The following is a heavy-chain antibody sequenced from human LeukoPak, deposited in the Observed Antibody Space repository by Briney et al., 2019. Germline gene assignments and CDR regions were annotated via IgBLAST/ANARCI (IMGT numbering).Heavy chain of an antibody. CDR3: ARGGGWYVPSYFDY. V-gene: IGHV4-59*01. J-gene: IGHJ4*02. D-gene: IGHD6-19*01. Sequence: SETLSLTCTVSGGSISSYYWSWIRQPPGKGLEWIGYIYYSGSTNYNPSLKSRVTISVDTSKDKFSLKLSSVTAADTAVYYCARGGGWYVPSYFDYWGQGTLVTVSS. CDR2: IYYSGST. CDR1: GGSISSYY.